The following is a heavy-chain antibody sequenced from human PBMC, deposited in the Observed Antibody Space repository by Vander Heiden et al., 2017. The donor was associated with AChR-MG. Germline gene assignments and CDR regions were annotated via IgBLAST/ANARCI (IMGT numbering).Heavy chain of an antibody. Sequence: EVQLVESGGGLVKPGRSLRLSCTASGFTFGDYAMSWFRQAPGKGLEWVGFIRSKAYGGTTEYAAAVKGRFTISRDDSKSITYLQMNSLKTEDTAVYYCTRVGYSSSSRLDYWGQGTLVTVSS. CDR1: GFTFGDYA. V-gene: IGHV3-49*05. CDR2: IRSKAYGGTT. D-gene: IGHD6-6*01. J-gene: IGHJ4*02. CDR3: TRVGYSSSSRLDY.